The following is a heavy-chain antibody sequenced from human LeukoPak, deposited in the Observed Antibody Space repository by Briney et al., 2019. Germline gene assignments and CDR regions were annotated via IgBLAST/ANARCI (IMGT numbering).Heavy chain of an antibody. Sequence: GGSLRLSCAASGXSFSYYYLNWVRQAPGKGLEWVSSISSSSSSIYYADSVKGRFTISRDKAKNSLYLQMNSLRAEDTAVYYCARVSGSYYQGDYWGQGTLVTVSS. CDR2: ISSSSSSI. CDR3: ARVSGSYYQGDY. V-gene: IGHV3-21*01. J-gene: IGHJ4*02. CDR1: GXSFSYYY. D-gene: IGHD3-10*01.